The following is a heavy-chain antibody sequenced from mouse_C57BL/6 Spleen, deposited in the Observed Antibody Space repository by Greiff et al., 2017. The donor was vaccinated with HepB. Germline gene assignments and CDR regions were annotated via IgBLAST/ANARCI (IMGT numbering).Heavy chain of an antibody. Sequence: EVKVVESGGGLVQPGGSLKLSCAASGFTFSDYYMYWVRQTPEKRLEWVAYISNGGGSTYYPDTVKGRFTISRDNAKNTLYLQMSRLKSEDTAMYYCARQYYGSSYYYFDYWGQGTTLTVSS. CDR3: ARQYYGSSYYYFDY. CDR1: GFTFSDYY. CDR2: ISNGGGST. D-gene: IGHD1-1*01. J-gene: IGHJ2*01. V-gene: IGHV5-12*01.